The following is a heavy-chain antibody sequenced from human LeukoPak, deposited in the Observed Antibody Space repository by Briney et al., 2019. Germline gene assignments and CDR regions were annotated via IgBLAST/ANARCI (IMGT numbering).Heavy chain of an antibody. V-gene: IGHV4-39*07. CDR3: ARNVGRDYFDY. Sequence: PSETLSLTCTVSGGSISSSSYYWGWIRQPPGKGLEWIGSIYYSGSTYYNPSLKSRVTISVDTSKNQFSLKLSSVTAADTAVYYCARNVGRDYFDYWGQGTLVTVSS. D-gene: IGHD2-15*01. J-gene: IGHJ4*02. CDR2: IYYSGST. CDR1: GGSISSSSYY.